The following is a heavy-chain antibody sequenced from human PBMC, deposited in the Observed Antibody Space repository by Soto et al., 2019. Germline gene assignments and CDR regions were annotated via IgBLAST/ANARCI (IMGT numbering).Heavy chain of an antibody. D-gene: IGHD3-16*02. V-gene: IGHV1-69*13. CDR1: GDTDTNYV. CDR2: IFPKFGTT. J-gene: IGHJ6*02. Sequence: SVKVSCKASGDTDTNYVISWVRQAPGQGLEWMGGIFPKFGTTYSAQKLQDRLTITADESTSTVYMQLSSLRLDDTAVYYCEAEMTFGKLSVAWGQGTTVTVSS. CDR3: EAEMTFGKLSVA.